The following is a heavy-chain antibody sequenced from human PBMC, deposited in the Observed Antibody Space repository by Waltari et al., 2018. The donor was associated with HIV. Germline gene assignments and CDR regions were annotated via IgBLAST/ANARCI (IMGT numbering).Heavy chain of an antibody. J-gene: IGHJ4*02. Sequence: QVQLVESGGGVVQPGTSLTLSCAVSGFTFSTFAIHWVRQSPGNRLEWLAVFWSDVAEISYADAVKGRFTISKDSSQKTLYLHLTSLRAEDTALYYCARGYSSSRWIPLYHWGRGTLVTVSS. CDR1: GFTFSTFA. CDR3: ARGYSSSRWIPLYH. D-gene: IGHD6-6*01. CDR2: FWSDVAEI. V-gene: IGHV3-33*01.